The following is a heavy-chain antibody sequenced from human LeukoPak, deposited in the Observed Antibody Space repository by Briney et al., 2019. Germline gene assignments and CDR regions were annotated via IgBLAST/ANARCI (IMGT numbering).Heavy chain of an antibody. D-gene: IGHD1/OR15-1a*01. CDR2: IKQDGSEE. CDR3: ARNKRGDY. J-gene: IGHJ4*02. CDR1: GFTFSHYW. Sequence: HPGGSLRLSCAASGFTFSHYWMGWVRQAPGKGLEWVASIKQDGSEENYVDSVKGRFTFSRDNAKNSLYLQMNSLRGEDTAVYYCARNKRGDYWGQGTLVTVSS. V-gene: IGHV3-7*01.